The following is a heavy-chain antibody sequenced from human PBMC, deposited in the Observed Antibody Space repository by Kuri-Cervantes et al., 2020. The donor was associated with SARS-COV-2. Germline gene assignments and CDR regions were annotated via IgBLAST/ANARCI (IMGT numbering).Heavy chain of an antibody. CDR3: ARSQGYCTATSCSWNWFDP. D-gene: IGHD2-8*02. CDR1: GGTFSSYS. Sequence: SSVKVSCKASGGTFSSYSGNWVRQAPGQGLEWVGLIIPTFDTTTYAQKFQGRVIFTADESSSTAYMEVNSLTSEDTAVYFCARSQGYCTATSCSWNWFDPWGQGTQVTVSS. V-gene: IGHV1-69*13. CDR2: IIPTFDTT. J-gene: IGHJ5*02.